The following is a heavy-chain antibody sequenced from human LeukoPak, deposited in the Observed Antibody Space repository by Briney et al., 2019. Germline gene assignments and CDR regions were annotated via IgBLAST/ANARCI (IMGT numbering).Heavy chain of an antibody. CDR2: IYYSGST. Sequence: SETLSLTCTVSGGSISSYYWSWLRQPPGKGLEWLGYIYYSGSTNYNPSLKSRVTISVDTSKNQFSLKLSSVTAADTAVYYCARFFFGKYNWFDPWGQGTLVTVSS. V-gene: IGHV4-59*01. CDR3: ARFFFGKYNWFDP. CDR1: GGSISSYY. D-gene: IGHD3-16*01. J-gene: IGHJ5*02.